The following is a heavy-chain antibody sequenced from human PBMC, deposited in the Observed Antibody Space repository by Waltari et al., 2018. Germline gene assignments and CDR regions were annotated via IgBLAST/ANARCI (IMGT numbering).Heavy chain of an antibody. J-gene: IGHJ4*02. CDR2: IKGDGTSV. CDR1: GFTFSSYW. D-gene: IGHD1-26*01. CDR3: VREGWEPTAPDS. V-gene: IGHV3-74*01. Sequence: EVHLVESGGGLVQSGGSLRLSCAASGFTFSSYWMHWVRQAPGKGLVWVVGIKGDGTSVSYADSVKGRFTIFRDNAKNTVSLQMNRLSAEDSARYFCVREGWEPTAPDSWGQGALVTVSS.